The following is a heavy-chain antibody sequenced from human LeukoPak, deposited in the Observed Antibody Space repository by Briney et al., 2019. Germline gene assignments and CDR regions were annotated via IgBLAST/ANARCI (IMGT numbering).Heavy chain of an antibody. Sequence: GGSLRLSCAASGFTFSSYEMKWVRRAPAKGLEWVSYISSSGSTIYYADSVKGRFTISRDNAKNSLYLQMNSLRAEDTAVYYCARPMRGFAFDIWGQGTMVTVSS. D-gene: IGHD3-16*01. J-gene: IGHJ3*02. CDR3: ARPMRGFAFDI. CDR2: ISSSGSTI. CDR1: GFTFSSYE. V-gene: IGHV3-48*03.